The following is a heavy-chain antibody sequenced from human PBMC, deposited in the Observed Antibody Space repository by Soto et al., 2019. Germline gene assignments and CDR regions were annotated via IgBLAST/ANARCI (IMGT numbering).Heavy chain of an antibody. CDR1: GFVVSNHY. CDR2: IYSGGST. J-gene: IGHJ5*02. V-gene: IGHV3-53*01. D-gene: IGHD3-22*01. Sequence: GGSLRLSCAASGFVVSNHYMNWVRQAPGKGLEWVSVIYSGGSTYYADSVKGRFTISRDNSRNTLYLQMHSLRVEDTAMYYCARESGYANWFDAWGQGTQVTVS. CDR3: ARESGYANWFDA.